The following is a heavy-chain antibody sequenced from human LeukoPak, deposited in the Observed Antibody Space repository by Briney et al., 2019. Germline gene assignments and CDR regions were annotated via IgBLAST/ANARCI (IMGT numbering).Heavy chain of an antibody. CDR3: ANAFWSGYSIPMDAFDI. CDR1: VLTFDDCA. J-gene: IGHJ3*02. D-gene: IGHD3-3*01. Sequence: PGGSLSLSCRVSVLTFDDCAMHWVRQAPGEGREWVSLISGEGGSTYYADSVKGRFTISRENSKNSLYLQMNSLRTEDTALSDCANAFWSGYSIPMDAFDIWGQGTMVTVSS. CDR2: ISGEGGST. V-gene: IGHV3-43*02.